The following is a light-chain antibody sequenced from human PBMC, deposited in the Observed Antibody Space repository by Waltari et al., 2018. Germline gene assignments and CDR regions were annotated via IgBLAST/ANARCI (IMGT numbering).Light chain of an antibody. Sequence: DIQMTQSHSTVSASVGDRVTITCRASQSISRWLAWYQQKPGKAPKLLIHKASSLQSGVPSRFSGSGSGTEFTLNITSLQPDDFATYYCQHYNSFSALFTFGPGTQVDIK. J-gene: IGKJ3*01. CDR2: KAS. CDR3: QHYNSFSALFT. V-gene: IGKV1-5*03. CDR1: QSISRW.